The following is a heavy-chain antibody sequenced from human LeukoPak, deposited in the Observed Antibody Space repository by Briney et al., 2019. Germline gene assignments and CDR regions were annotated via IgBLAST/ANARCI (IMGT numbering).Heavy chain of an antibody. CDR3: ARGYSSSSWGY. V-gene: IGHV3-7*01. CDR1: GFTFSSYW. D-gene: IGHD6-6*01. Sequence: GGSLRLSCAASGFTFSSYWMSWVRQAPGKGLEWVASIKQDGSEKYYVDSVKGRFTISRDNAKNSLYLQMNSLRAGDTAVYYCARGYSSSSWGYWGQGTLVTVSS. J-gene: IGHJ4*02. CDR2: IKQDGSEK.